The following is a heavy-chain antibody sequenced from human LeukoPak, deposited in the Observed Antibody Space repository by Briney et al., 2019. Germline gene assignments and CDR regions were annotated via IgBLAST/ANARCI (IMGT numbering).Heavy chain of an antibody. CDR3: AREAQGIAGGWFDP. Sequence: GGSLRLSCAASGFSFSNFGMHWVRQAPDKGLEWVAFIRYDESNKYYADAVKGRFTISRDNSKNTLYLQMNSLRAEDTAVYYCAREAQGIAGGWFDPWGQGTLVTVSS. J-gene: IGHJ5*02. D-gene: IGHD1-14*01. CDR2: IRYDESNK. V-gene: IGHV3-30*02. CDR1: GFSFSNFG.